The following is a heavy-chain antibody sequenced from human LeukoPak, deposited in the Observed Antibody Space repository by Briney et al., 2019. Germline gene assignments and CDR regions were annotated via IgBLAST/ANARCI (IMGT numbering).Heavy chain of an antibody. Sequence: SETLSLTCTVSGGSISSYYWSWIRQPPGKGLEWIGYIYYSGSTNYNPSLKSRVTISVDTSKNQFSLKLSSVTAADTAVYYCARYGSGAYALDVWGQGTMVTVSS. V-gene: IGHV4-59*01. CDR3: ARYGSGAYALDV. D-gene: IGHD3-10*01. CDR2: IYYSGST. J-gene: IGHJ3*01. CDR1: GGSISSYY.